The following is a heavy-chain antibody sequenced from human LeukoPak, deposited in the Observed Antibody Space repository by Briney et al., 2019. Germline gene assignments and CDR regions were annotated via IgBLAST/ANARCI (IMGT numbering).Heavy chain of an antibody. D-gene: IGHD5-18*01. V-gene: IGHV3-23*01. CDR3: AKARGYSYGDSFDY. Sequence: GGSLRLSCAASGFTFSIYAMSWVRQAPGEGRGWVSSISGGGGSTYYADCGEGRFTNSRANSKNTLYLQMNSLRAEDTAVYYCAKARGYSYGDSFDYWGQGTLVTVSS. CDR1: GFTFSIYA. CDR2: ISGGGGST. J-gene: IGHJ4*02.